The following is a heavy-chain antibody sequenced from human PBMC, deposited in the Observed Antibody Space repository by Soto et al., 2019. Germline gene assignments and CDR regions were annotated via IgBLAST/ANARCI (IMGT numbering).Heavy chain of an antibody. D-gene: IGHD1-26*01. V-gene: IGHV1-24*01. J-gene: IGHJ4*02. Sequence: ASVKVSCKVSGYTLTELSMHWVRQAPGKGLEWMGGFDPEDGETIYAQKFQGRVTMTEDTSTDTAYMELSSLRSEDTAVYYCATDSGSLYYFDYWGQGTLVTVSS. CDR2: FDPEDGET. CDR1: GYTLTELS. CDR3: ATDSGSLYYFDY.